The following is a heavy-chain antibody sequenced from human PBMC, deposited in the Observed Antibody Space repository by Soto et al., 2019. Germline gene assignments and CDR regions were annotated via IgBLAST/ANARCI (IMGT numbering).Heavy chain of an antibody. CDR1: GFTFSSYS. Sequence: GGSLRLSCAASGFTFSSYSMNWVRQAPGKGLEWVSSISSSSYIYYADSVKGRFTISRDNAKNSLYLQMNSLRAEDTAVYYCARDPPYIVVVPAAMNGMDVWGQGTTVTVSS. J-gene: IGHJ6*02. CDR3: ARDPPYIVVVPAAMNGMDV. CDR2: ISSSSYI. D-gene: IGHD2-2*01. V-gene: IGHV3-21*01.